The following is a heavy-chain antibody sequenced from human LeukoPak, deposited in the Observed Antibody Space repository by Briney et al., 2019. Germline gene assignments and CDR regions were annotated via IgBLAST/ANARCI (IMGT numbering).Heavy chain of an antibody. CDR2: IYYSGST. Sequence: SETLSLTCTVSGASISSSTDYWGWIRQPPGKGLEWIANIYYSGSTNYNPSLKSRVTISVDTSKNQFSLKLSSVTAADTAVYYCARVGSDLDAFDIWGQGTMVTVSS. J-gene: IGHJ3*02. V-gene: IGHV4-39*07. CDR1: GASISSSTDY. CDR3: ARVGSDLDAFDI. D-gene: IGHD2-15*01.